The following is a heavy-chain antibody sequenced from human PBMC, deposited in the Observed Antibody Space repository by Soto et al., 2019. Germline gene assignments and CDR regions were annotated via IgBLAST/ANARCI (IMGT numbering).Heavy chain of an antibody. Sequence: GASVKVSCKASGFTFTSSAVQWVRQARGQRLEWIGWIVVGSGNTNYAQKFQERVTITRDMSTSTAYMELSSLRSEDTAVYYCAAVGIVGANYYFDYCGQGPLGTVSS. J-gene: IGHJ4*02. D-gene: IGHD1-26*01. V-gene: IGHV1-58*01. CDR2: IVVGSGNT. CDR3: AAVGIVGANYYFDY. CDR1: GFTFTSSA.